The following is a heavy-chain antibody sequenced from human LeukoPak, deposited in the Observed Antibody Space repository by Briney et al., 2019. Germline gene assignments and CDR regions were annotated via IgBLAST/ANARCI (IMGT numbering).Heavy chain of an antibody. V-gene: IGHV1-2*02. J-gene: IGHJ4*02. CDR1: GYTFTGYY. CDR3: ARDQEHSVSGGG. CDR2: INPNSGGT. Sequence: ASVKVSCKASGYTFTGYYMHWVRQAPGQGLEWMGWINPNSGGTNYAQKFQGRVTVTRDTSISTAYMELSRLRSDDTAVYYCARDQEHSVSGGGWGQGTLVTVSS. D-gene: IGHD6-6*01.